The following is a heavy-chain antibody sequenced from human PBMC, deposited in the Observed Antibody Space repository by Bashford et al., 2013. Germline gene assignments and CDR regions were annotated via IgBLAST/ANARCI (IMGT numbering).Heavy chain of an antibody. Sequence: WVRQAPGQGLEWMGWINANTGGTNYAQKFQGRVTMTRDTSISTAYMELSSLKSDDTAVYYCARLGTNDMASYYYGMDVWGQGTTVTVSS. D-gene: IGHD1-7*01. J-gene: IGHJ6*02. CDR3: ARLGTNDMASYYYGMDV. CDR2: INANTGGT. V-gene: IGHV1-2*02.